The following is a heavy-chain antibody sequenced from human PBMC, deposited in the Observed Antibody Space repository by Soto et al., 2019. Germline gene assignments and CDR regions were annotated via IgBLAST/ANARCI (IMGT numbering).Heavy chain of an antibody. D-gene: IGHD2-8*01. CDR2: IYYSGST. CDR3: AGQGCTNGVCYNTENYYYYYMDV. Sequence: SETLSLTCTVSGGSISRYYWSWIRQPPGKGLEWIGYIYYSGSTNYNPSLKSRVTISVDTSKNQFSLKLSSVTAADTAVYYCAGQGCTNGVCYNTENYYYYYMDVWGKGTTVTVSS. CDR1: GGSISRYY. J-gene: IGHJ6*03. V-gene: IGHV4-59*08.